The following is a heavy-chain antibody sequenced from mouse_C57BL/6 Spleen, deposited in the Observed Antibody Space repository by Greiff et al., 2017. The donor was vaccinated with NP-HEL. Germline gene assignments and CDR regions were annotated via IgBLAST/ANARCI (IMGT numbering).Heavy chain of an antibody. D-gene: IGHD2-3*01. CDR1: GYTFTSYW. CDR2: IDPSDSYT. J-gene: IGHJ4*01. CDR3: ARGRYDYAMDY. V-gene: IGHV1-50*01. Sequence: QLKQSGAELVKPGASVKLSCKASGYTFTSYWMQWVKQRPGQGLEWIGEIDPSDSYTNYNQKFKGKATLTVDTSSSTAYMQLSSLTSEDSAVYYCARGRYDYAMDYWGQGTSVTVSS.